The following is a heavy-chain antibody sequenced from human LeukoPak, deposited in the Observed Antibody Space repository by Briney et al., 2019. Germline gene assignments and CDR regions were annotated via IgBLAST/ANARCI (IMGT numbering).Heavy chain of an antibody. J-gene: IGHJ4*02. CDR2: VSYSGST. D-gene: IGHD6-6*01. V-gene: IGHV4-39*07. CDR1: GASFSSSPYF. Sequence: PSETLSLTCTVSGASFSSSPYFWGWIRQPPGKGLEWIGSVSYSGSTYYNPSLKSRVTISLHTSKNQFSLKLASVTAADTAVYYWARAGSSIAARPPDYWGQGTLVTVSS. CDR3: ARAGSSIAARPPDY.